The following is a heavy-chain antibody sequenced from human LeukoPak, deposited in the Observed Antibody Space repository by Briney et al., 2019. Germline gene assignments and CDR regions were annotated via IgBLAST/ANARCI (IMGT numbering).Heavy chain of an antibody. V-gene: IGHV4-39*02. CDR3: ARDRIVGVERPVDV. CDR2: IYYGGST. D-gene: IGHD1-26*01. Sequence: SETLSLTCTVSGGSISSSSCHWGWIRQSPGKGLEWIGNIYYGGSTYYNPSLQSRVTISVHTSKNQFSLKLGSVTAADTAVYYCARDRIVGVERPVDVWGQGTTVTVSS. CDR1: GGSISSSSCH. J-gene: IGHJ6*02.